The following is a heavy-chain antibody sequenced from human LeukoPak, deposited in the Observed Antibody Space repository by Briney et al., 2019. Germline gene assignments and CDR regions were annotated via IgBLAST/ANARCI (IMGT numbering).Heavy chain of an antibody. CDR3: ARDLRREGFDY. CDR2: INHSGST. CDR1: GGSFSGYY. Sequence: SETLSLTCAVYGGSFSGYYWSWIRQPPGRGLEWGGEINHSGSTNYNPSLKSRVTIAVDTCKNQFYLKLSSVTAADTAVYYCARDLRREGFDYWGQGTLVTVSS. D-gene: IGHD1-26*01. J-gene: IGHJ4*02. V-gene: IGHV4-34*01.